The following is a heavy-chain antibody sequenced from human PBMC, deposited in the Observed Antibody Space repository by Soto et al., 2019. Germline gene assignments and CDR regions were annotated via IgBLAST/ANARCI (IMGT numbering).Heavy chain of an antibody. V-gene: IGHV1-8*01. Sequence: ASVKVSCKASGYTFTSYDINWVRQATGQGLEWMGWMNPNSGNTGYAQKFQGRVTMTRNTSISTAYMELSSLRSEDTALYYCASLRIPRGGNYYYMDVWGKGTTVTVSS. J-gene: IGHJ6*03. CDR1: GYTFTSYD. D-gene: IGHD3-16*01. CDR3: ASLRIPRGGNYYYMDV. CDR2: MNPNSGNT.